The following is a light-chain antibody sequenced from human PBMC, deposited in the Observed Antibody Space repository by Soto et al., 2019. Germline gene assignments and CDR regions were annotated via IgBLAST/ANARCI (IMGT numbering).Light chain of an antibody. CDR2: GAS. Sequence: EVVMTQSPATLSVSAGETVTLSCRASQSVSTKLAWYQQKPGLAPRLLIFGASTRATGVPARFSGSGSGTEFTLTISSLQSEDFASYHCQQSFTIPYTFGQGTNVAIK. V-gene: IGKV3-15*01. J-gene: IGKJ2*01. CDR1: QSVSTK. CDR3: QQSFTIPYT.